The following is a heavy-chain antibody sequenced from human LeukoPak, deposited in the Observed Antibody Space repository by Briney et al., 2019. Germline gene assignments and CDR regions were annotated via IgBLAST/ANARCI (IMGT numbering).Heavy chain of an antibody. D-gene: IGHD4-17*01. V-gene: IGHV4-31*03. J-gene: IGHJ4*02. CDR2: IYYSGST. CDR3: ARDSYGDYGFDY. Sequence: TASQTLSLTCTVSGGSISSGGYYWSWIRQHPGKGLEWIGYIYYSGSTYYNPSLKSRVTISVDTSKNQFSLKLSSVTAADTAVYYRARDSYGDYGFDYWGQGTLVTVSS. CDR1: GGSISSGGYY.